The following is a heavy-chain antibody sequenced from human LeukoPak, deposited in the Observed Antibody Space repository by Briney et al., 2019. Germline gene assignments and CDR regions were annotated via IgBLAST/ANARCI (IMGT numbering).Heavy chain of an antibody. CDR1: GGTFSSYA. J-gene: IGHJ6*02. CDR2: IIPIFGTA. V-gene: IGHV1-69*13. Sequence: SVKVSCKASGGTFSSYAISWVRQAPGQGLEWMGGIIPIFGTANYAQKFQGRVTITADESTSTAYMELSSLRSEDTAVYYCARAYSVEQWLANYYYYGVDVWGQGTTVTVSS. CDR3: ARAYSVEQWLANYYYYGVDV. D-gene: IGHD6-19*01.